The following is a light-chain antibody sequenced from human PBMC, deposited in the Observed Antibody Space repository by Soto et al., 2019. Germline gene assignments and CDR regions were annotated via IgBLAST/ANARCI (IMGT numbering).Light chain of an antibody. V-gene: IGKV3-15*01. CDR1: QSVSSN. CDR3: QQYIKLPRT. CDR2: GAS. Sequence: EIVMTQSPATLSVSPGERATLSCRASQSVSSNLAWYQHKPGQAPRLLIYGASTRATGIPARFSGSWSGTEFTLTISSLQSEDFAHYSCQQYIKLPRTFGQGTKLEI. J-gene: IGKJ2*01.